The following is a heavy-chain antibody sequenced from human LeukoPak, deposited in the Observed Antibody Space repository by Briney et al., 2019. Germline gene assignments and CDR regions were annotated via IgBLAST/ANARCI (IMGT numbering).Heavy chain of an antibody. CDR2: IYHSGST. J-gene: IGHJ5*02. V-gene: IGHV4-30-2*01. CDR3: ARVMYGEGVRFDP. CDR1: GGSISSGGYY. Sequence: SETLSLTCTVSGGSISSGGYYWSWIRQPPGKGLEWIGYIYHSGSTYYNPSLKSRVTISVDRSKNQFSLKLSSVTAADTAVYYCARVMYGEGVRFDPWGQGTLVTVSS. D-gene: IGHD2-8*01.